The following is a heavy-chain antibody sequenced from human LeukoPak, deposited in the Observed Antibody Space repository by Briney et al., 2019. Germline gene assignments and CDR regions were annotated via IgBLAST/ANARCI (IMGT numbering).Heavy chain of an antibody. J-gene: IGHJ4*02. V-gene: IGHV3-48*01. CDR3: AREGGYGDYASGY. CDR2: ISSSSSTI. CDR1: GFTFRTYA. D-gene: IGHD4-17*01. Sequence: GGSLRLSCAASGFTFRTYAMSWVRQAPGKGLEWVSYISSSSSTIYYADSVKGRFTIPRDNAKNSLYLQMNSLRAEDTAVYYCAREGGYGDYASGYWGQGTLVTVSS.